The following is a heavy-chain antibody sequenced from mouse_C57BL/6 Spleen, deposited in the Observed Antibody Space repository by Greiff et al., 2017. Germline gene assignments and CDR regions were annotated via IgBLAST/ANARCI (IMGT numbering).Heavy chain of an antibody. CDR1: GFTFSSYA. D-gene: IGHD2-5*01. J-gene: IGHJ3*01. CDR3: ARSYYSNYFFAY. V-gene: IGHV5-4*01. Sequence: EVQRVESGGGLVKPGGSLKLSCAASGFTFSSYAMSWVRQTPEKRLEWVATISDGGSYTYYPDNVKGRFTISRDNAKNNLYLQMSHLKSEDTAMYYCARSYYSNYFFAYWGQGTLVTVSA. CDR2: ISDGGSYT.